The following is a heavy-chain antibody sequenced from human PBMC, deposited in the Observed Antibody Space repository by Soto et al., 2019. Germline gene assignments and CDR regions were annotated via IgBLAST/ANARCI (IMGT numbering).Heavy chain of an antibody. CDR1: GASTSSYY. Sequence: SETLSLTCDVSGASTSSYYWSWIRQPPGKGLEWIGYIYYSGNTNYNPSLKSRVTMSVDTSKNQFSLNLTSVTAADTAVYFCARASYGSGNYYAPYYFYAMDAWGHGTTVTVSS. J-gene: IGHJ6*02. CDR2: IYYSGNT. CDR3: ARASYGSGNYYAPYYFYAMDA. V-gene: IGHV4-59*01. D-gene: IGHD3-10*01.